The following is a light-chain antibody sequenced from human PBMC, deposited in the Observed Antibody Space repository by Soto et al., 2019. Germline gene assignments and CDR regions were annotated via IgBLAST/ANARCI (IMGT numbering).Light chain of an antibody. V-gene: IGLV2-14*01. CDR2: EVS. Sequence: QSALTQPASVSGSPGQSITISCTGTSSDVGGYNYVSWYQQHPGKAPKLMIYEVSNRPSGVSNRFSGSKSGNTASLTISGLQAEDEAVYYCSSYTSSSTLYVFGTGTKLPS. CDR1: SSDVGGYNY. J-gene: IGLJ1*01. CDR3: SSYTSSSTLYV.